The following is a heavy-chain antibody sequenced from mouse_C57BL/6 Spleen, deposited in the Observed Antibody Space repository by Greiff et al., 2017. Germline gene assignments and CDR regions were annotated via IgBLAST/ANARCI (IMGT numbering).Heavy chain of an antibody. CDR3: TRVYYGSSYRYCDV. D-gene: IGHD1-1*01. CDR2: IDPETGGT. V-gene: IGHV1-15*01. Sequence: QVQLQQSGAELVRPGASVTLSCKASGYTFTDYEMHWVKQTPVHGLEWIGAIDPETGGTAYNQKFKGKAILTADKSSSTAYMELRSLTSEDSAVYYCTRVYYGSSYRYCDVWGTGTTVTVSS. CDR1: GYTFTDYE. J-gene: IGHJ1*03.